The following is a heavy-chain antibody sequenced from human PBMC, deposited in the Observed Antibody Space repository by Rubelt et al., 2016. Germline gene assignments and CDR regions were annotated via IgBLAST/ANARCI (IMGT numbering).Heavy chain of an antibody. CDR3: ARDQGKTGTTSSQLDY. CDR2: IRQDGGEK. CDR1: GFTFSSYW. Sequence: ESGGGLVQPGGSLRLSCAASGFTFSSYWMSWVRQAPGKGLEWVANIRQDGGEKYYVDSVKGRFTISRDNAENSLFLQMNSLRAEDTAVYYCARDQGKTGTTSSQLDYWGQGTLVTVSS. J-gene: IGHJ4*02. D-gene: IGHD1-7*01. V-gene: IGHV3-7*04.